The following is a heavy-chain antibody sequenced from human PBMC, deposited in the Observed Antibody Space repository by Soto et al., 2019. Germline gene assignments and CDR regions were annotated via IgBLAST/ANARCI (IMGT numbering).Heavy chain of an antibody. CDR2: INPSGGST. CDR3: AGASITRTSPTGGCCDY. Sequence: ASVKVSCKASGYTFTSYYMHWVRQAPGQGLEWMGIINPSGGSTSYAQKFQGRVTMTRDTSTSTVYMELSSLRSEDTAVYYCAGASITRTSPTGGCCDYYRQRSRFTVSS. V-gene: IGHV1-46*01. CDR1: GYTFTSYY. J-gene: IGHJ4*02. D-gene: IGHD1-7*01.